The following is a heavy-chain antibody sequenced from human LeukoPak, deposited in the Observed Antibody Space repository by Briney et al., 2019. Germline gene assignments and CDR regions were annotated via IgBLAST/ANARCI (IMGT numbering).Heavy chain of an antibody. V-gene: IGHV3-21*06. CDR3: ARGPTLIGVAGTWPLDY. Sequence: GGFLRLSCTASGFIFSDYSIHWVRQAPGKGLEWVSSISTGSTYKYFADSVKGRFTISRDNAKNSLYLQMNSLRAEDSAVYYCARGPTLIGVAGTWPLDYWGQGTLVTVSS. J-gene: IGHJ4*02. CDR2: ISTGSTYK. CDR1: GFIFSDYS. D-gene: IGHD6-19*01.